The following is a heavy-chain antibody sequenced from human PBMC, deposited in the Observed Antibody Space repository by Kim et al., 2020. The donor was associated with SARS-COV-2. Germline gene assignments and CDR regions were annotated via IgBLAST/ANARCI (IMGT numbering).Heavy chain of an antibody. J-gene: IGHJ6*02. CDR3: AREDGALFWGSGGMDV. D-gene: IGHD3-16*01. V-gene: IGHV4-34*01. CDR1: GGSFSGYY. Sequence: SETLSLTCAVYGGSFSGYYWSWIRQPPGKGLEWIGEINHSGSTNYNPSLKSRVTISVDTSKNQFSLKLSSVTAADTAVYYCAREDGALFWGSGGMDVWGQGTTVTVSS. CDR2: INHSGST.